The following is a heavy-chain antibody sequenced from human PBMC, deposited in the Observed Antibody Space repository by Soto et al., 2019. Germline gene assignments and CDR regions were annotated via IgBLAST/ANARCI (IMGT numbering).Heavy chain of an antibody. D-gene: IGHD1-26*01. CDR3: AREKVGAIDY. V-gene: IGHV1-8*01. CDR2: MNPHSGNT. J-gene: IGHJ4*02. Sequence: GASVKVSCKASGYTFTGYDINWVRQATGQGLEWMGWMNPHSGNTNYAQKFQGRVTMTRNTSISTAYMELSSLRSEDTAVYYCAREKVGAIDYWGQGTLVTVSS. CDR1: GYTFTGYD.